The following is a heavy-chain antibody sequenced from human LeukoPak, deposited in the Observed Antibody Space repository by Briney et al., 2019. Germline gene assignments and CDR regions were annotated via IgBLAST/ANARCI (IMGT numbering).Heavy chain of an antibody. CDR1: GFTFSSYV. Sequence: QPGGSLRLSCAASGFTFSSYVMSWVRQAPGKGLEWVSGVSGSGVSTYYADSVKGRFTISRDNSRNTLYLQMNSLRAEDTAVYYCAKGGPRDGYKDDLDYWGQGALVTVSS. J-gene: IGHJ4*02. D-gene: IGHD5-24*01. V-gene: IGHV3-23*01. CDR3: AKGGPRDGYKDDLDY. CDR2: VSGSGVST.